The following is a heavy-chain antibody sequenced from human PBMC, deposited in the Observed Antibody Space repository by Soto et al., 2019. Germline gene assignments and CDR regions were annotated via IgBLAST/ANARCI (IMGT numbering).Heavy chain of an antibody. CDR3: ARRSSGWYFDY. CDR1: GFSFSSYA. Sequence: EVQLLESGGGLVQPGGSLRLSCAASGFSFSSYAMNWVRQAPGKGLEWVSVISGSGDSTYYADSVKGRFTISRDNSKNTRYLQMISVRAEDTAVYYCARRSSGWYFDYWGQGTLVIVSS. V-gene: IGHV3-23*01. J-gene: IGHJ4*02. D-gene: IGHD6-19*01. CDR2: ISGSGDST.